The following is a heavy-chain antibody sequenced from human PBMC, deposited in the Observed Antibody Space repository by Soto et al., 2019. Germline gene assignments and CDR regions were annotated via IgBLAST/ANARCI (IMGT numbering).Heavy chain of an antibody. CDR1: GGSFSGYS. J-gene: IGHJ6*02. CDR3: ARGHQVVPSALFRRAGDYSLDV. Sequence: QVQLQQWGAGLLKPSETLSLICAVYGGSFSGYSWTWIRQPPGKGLEWVGEINHSGSTNYNPSLKSRVTISVDRSKNQFSLRLSSVTAADAAVYYCARGHQVVPSALFRRAGDYSLDVWGQGTTVTVSS. CDR2: INHSGST. D-gene: IGHD2-2*01. V-gene: IGHV4-34*01.